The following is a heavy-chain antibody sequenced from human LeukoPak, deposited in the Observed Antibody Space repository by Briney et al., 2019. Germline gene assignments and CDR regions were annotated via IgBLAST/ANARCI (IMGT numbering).Heavy chain of an antibody. D-gene: IGHD5-12*01. J-gene: IGHJ4*02. V-gene: IGHV4-59*08. CDR3: ARQDIMATTIDY. CDR1: GGSISSYY. CDR2: IYYSGST. Sequence: SETLSLTCTVSGGSISSYYWSWIRQPPGKGREGIGYIYYSGSTNYNPSLKSRVPISVDTSKNQFSLKLSSVTAADTAVYYCARQDIMATTIDYWGQGTLVTVSS.